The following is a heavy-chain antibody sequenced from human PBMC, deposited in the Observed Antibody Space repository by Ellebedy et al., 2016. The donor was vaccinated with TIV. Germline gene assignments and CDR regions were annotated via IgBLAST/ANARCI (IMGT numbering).Heavy chain of an antibody. Sequence: GGSLRLSXAASGFTFSSYSMNWVRQAPGKGLEWVSSISSSSSYIYYADSVKGRFTISRDNAKNSLYLQMNSLRAEDTAVYYCAKDYSSGTMDVWGQGTTVTVSS. V-gene: IGHV3-21*01. D-gene: IGHD6-19*01. CDR1: GFTFSSYS. CDR2: ISSSSSYI. CDR3: AKDYSSGTMDV. J-gene: IGHJ6*02.